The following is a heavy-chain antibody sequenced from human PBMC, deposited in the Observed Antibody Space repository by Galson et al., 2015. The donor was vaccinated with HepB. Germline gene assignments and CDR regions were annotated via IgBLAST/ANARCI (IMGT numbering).Heavy chain of an antibody. J-gene: IGHJ4*02. CDR2: ISAYNGNT. D-gene: IGHD3-16*02. CDR1: GYTFTSNG. Sequence: SVKVSCKASGYTFTSNGISWVRQAPGQGLEWMGWISAYNGNTNYAQNLQDRVTMTTDTSTSTAYMELRSLRAEDTAVYYCAKPFRGAYMITFGGVIGNWGQGTLVTVSS. V-gene: IGHV1-18*04. CDR3: AKPFRGAYMITFGGVIGN.